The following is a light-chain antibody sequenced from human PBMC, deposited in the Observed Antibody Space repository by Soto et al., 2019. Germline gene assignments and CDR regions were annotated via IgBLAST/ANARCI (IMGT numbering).Light chain of an antibody. J-gene: IGLJ3*02. CDR1: SSNIGAGYA. CDR2: TNT. Sequence: QLVLTQPPSVSGAPGQRVTISCTGNSSNIGAGYAVHWYQLLPGAAPKLLIYTNTNRLSGVPDRFSGSRSGPSASLAITGLQAEDEGEYSCQSYDASLNWVFGGGTKLTVL. V-gene: IGLV1-40*01. CDR3: QSYDASLNWV.